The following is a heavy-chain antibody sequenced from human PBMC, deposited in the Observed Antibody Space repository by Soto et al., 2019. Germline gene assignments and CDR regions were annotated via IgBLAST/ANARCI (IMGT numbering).Heavy chain of an antibody. J-gene: IGHJ3*02. Sequence: ASVKVSCKASGYTFTSYYMHWVRQAPGQGLEWMGIINPSGGSTSYAQKFQGRVTMTRDTSTSTVYMELSSLRSEDTAVYYCAINVASDAFDIWGQGTMVTVSS. D-gene: IGHD5-12*01. CDR2: INPSGGST. CDR1: GYTFTSYY. CDR3: AINVASDAFDI. V-gene: IGHV1-46*03.